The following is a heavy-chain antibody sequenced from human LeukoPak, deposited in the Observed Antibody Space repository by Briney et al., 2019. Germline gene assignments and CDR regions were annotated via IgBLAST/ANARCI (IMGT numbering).Heavy chain of an antibody. CDR3: AKDRLWAMSGPFGELSEYFDY. J-gene: IGHJ4*02. V-gene: IGHV3-23*01. Sequence: TGGSLRLSCAASGFTFSSYAMSWVRQAPGKGLEWVSAISGSGGSTYYADSVKGRFTISRDNSKNTLYLQMNSLRAEDTAVYYCAKDRLWAMSGPFGELSEYFDYWGQGTLVTVSS. CDR1: GFTFSSYA. CDR2: ISGSGGST. D-gene: IGHD3-10*01.